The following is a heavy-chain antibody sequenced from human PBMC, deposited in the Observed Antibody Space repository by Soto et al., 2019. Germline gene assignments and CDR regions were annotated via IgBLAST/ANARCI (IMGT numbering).Heavy chain of an antibody. CDR1: GYTFTSYG. D-gene: IGHD5-18*01. CDR3: AIGKRPGGYSYYFDY. CDR2: ISAYNGNT. V-gene: IGHV1-18*01. Sequence: ASVKVSCKASGYTFTSYGISWVRQAPGQGLEWMGWISAYNGNTNYAQKLQGRVTMTTDTSTSTAYMELRSLRSDDTAVYYCAIGKRPGGYSYYFDYWGQGTLVTVSS. J-gene: IGHJ4*02.